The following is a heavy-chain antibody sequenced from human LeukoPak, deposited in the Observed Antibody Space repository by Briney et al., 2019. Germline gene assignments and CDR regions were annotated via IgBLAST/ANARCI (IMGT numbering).Heavy chain of an antibody. J-gene: IGHJ4*02. Sequence: SETLSLTCTVSGGSISSYHWSWIRQPPGKGLEWIGRIYASGSTNYNPSLKSRVTISVDTSKNQFSLKLSSVTAADTAVYYCARSGYSNFDYWGQGTLVTVSS. CDR2: IYASGST. CDR3: ARSGYSNFDY. V-gene: IGHV4-4*08. D-gene: IGHD3-3*01. CDR1: GGSISSYH.